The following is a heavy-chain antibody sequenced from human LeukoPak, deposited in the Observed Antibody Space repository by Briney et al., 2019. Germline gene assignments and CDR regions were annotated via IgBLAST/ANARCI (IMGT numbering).Heavy chain of an antibody. J-gene: IGHJ4*02. V-gene: IGHV1-69*05. D-gene: IGHD5-24*01. CDR3: ARGEGGDGDNFLHPLNY. CDR2: IIPIFGTA. Sequence: GASVKVSCKASGGTFSSYAISWVRQAPGQGLEWMGGIIPIFGTANYAQKFQGRVTITTDESTSTAYMELSSLRSEDTAVYYCARGEGGDGDNFLHPLNYWGQGTQVTVSS. CDR1: GGTFSSYA.